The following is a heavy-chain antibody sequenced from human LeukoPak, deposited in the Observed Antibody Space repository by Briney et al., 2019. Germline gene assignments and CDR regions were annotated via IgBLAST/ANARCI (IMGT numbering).Heavy chain of an antibody. CDR1: DDSISSGSYY. CDR3: ARGPYSYDSSGAFDI. CDR2: ISSGST. Sequence: SQTLSLTCTVSDDSISSGSYYWSWIRQPAGKGLEWIGRISSGSTNYNPSLKSRVTISVDTSKNQFSLKLSSVTAADTAVYFCARGPYSYDSSGAFDIWGQGTMVTVSS. J-gene: IGHJ3*02. V-gene: IGHV4-61*02. D-gene: IGHD3-22*01.